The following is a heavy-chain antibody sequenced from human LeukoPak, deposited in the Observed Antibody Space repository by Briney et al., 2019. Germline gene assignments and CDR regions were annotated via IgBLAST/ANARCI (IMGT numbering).Heavy chain of an antibody. V-gene: IGHV4-59*01. CDR1: GGSISSYY. J-gene: IGHJ3*02. Sequence: SETLSLTCTVSGGSISSYYWSWIRQPPGKGLEWIGYIYYSGSTYYNPSLKSRVTISVDTSKNQSSLKLSSVTAADTAVYYCARWSSGYYDAFDIWGQGTMVTVSS. D-gene: IGHD3-22*01. CDR3: ARWSSGYYDAFDI. CDR2: IYYSGST.